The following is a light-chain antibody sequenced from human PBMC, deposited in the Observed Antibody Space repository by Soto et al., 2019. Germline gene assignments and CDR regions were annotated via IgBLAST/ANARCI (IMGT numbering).Light chain of an antibody. V-gene: IGLV3-1*01. CDR2: QDT. Sequence: SYELTQPPSVSVSPGQTASITCSGDKLGDRYACWYQQRPGQSPVLVIYQDTKRPSGIPERISGSNSGNTATLTISGTQALDEAHYYCQAWDSTTVVFGGGTKLTVL. J-gene: IGLJ3*02. CDR3: QAWDSTTVV. CDR1: KLGDRY.